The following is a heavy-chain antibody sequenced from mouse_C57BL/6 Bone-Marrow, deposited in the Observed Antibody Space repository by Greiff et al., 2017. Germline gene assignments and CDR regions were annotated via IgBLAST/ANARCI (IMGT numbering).Heavy chain of an antibody. D-gene: IGHD1-1*01. CDR3: ARYHYDGSSYGFAY. J-gene: IGHJ3*01. Sequence: QVQLQQSGAELMKPGASVKLSCKATGYTFTGYWIEWVKQRPGHGLEWIGEILPGSGSTNYNEKFKGKAPFTADTSSNTAYMQRSSLTTEDSAIYYCARYHYDGSSYGFAYWGQGTLVTGYA. CDR1: GYTFTGYW. V-gene: IGHV1-9*01. CDR2: ILPGSGST.